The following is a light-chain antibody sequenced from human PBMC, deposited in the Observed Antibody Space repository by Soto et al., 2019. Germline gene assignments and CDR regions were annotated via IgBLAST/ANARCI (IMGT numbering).Light chain of an antibody. CDR1: QSVSPSS. CDR2: GAS. V-gene: IGKV3-20*01. Sequence: EILLTQSPGTLSLSPGERATLSCRASQSVSPSSLAWYQQRPGQSPRLLIYGASSRATGIPDRFSGRGSGTDFNLIISRLEPEDFAVYYCQQFAGSFGGGTKVEIK. CDR3: QQFAGS. J-gene: IGKJ4*02.